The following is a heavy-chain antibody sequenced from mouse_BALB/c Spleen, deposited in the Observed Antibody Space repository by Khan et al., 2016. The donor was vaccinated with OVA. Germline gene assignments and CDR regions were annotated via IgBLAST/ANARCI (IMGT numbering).Heavy chain of an antibody. D-gene: IGHD1-1*01. Sequence: EVQLVESGPGLVKPSQSLSLTCTVTGYSIPSDYAWNWIRQFPGNKLEWMGFISYSGNTKYNPSLKSRFSITRDTSKNQFFLQLNSVTTEDTATYYCARVYGGDFDHWGQGTSLTVSS. V-gene: IGHV3-2*02. J-gene: IGHJ2*02. CDR1: GYSIPSDYA. CDR3: ARVYGGDFDH. CDR2: ISYSGNT.